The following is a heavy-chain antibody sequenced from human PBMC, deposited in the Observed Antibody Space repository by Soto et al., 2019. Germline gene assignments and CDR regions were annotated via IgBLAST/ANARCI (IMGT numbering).Heavy chain of an antibody. V-gene: IGHV3-11*01. J-gene: IGHJ6*02. CDR2: ITFSGNTV. Sequence: GGSLRLSCAASGFTFSDSYMSWIRQAPGKGLEWISYITFSGNTVYYADSLKGRFTISRDNAKNSLYMQMNRLRAEDTAVYYCARVSWREKYGMDVWGQGTTVTVSS. CDR3: ARVSWREKYGMDV. CDR1: GFTFSDSY.